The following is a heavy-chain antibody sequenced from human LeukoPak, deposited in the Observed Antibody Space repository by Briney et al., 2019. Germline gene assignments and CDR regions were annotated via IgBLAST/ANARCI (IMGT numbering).Heavy chain of an antibody. Sequence: GGSLRLSCAASGFTFSSQAMSWVRQAPGKGLEWVSAILSSGGSTYYADSVKDRFTISRDNSKNTLYLQMNSLRAEDTAVYYCAKGSGWAWFDPWGQGTLVIVSS. CDR2: ILSSGGST. V-gene: IGHV3-23*01. CDR3: AKGSGWAWFDP. D-gene: IGHD6-19*01. J-gene: IGHJ5*02. CDR1: GFTFSSQA.